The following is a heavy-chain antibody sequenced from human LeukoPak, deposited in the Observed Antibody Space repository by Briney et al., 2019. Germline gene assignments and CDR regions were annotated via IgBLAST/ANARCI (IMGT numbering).Heavy chain of an antibody. D-gene: IGHD2-15*01. J-gene: IGHJ5*02. Sequence: ASVKVSCKASGGTFSSYAISWVRQAPGQGLEWMGWISAYNGNTNYAQKLQGRVTMTTDTSTSTAYMELRSLRSDDTAVYYCARGVAYNWFDPWGQGTLVTVSS. CDR3: ARGVAYNWFDP. CDR1: GGTFSSYA. V-gene: IGHV1-18*01. CDR2: ISAYNGNT.